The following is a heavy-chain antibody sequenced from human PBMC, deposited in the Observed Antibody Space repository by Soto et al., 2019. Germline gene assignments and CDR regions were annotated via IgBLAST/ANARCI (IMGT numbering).Heavy chain of an antibody. CDR2: ITGSGDST. CDR1: GFTFKSYA. CDR3: AIRLAASTFDY. V-gene: IGHV3-23*01. J-gene: IGHJ4*02. Sequence: PGGSLRLSCAASGFTFKSYAVSWVRQAPGKGLEWVSVITGSGDSTYYADSVKGRFTISRDNSKNTLYLQMNSLRAEDTAVYYCAIRLAASTFDYWAQGNLVTVSS.